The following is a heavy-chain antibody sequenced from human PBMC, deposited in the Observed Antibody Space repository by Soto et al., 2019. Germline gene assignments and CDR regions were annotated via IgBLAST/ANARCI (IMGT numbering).Heavy chain of an antibody. CDR3: AREMLVYCSGSYSYRYGMDV. D-gene: IGHD3-10*01. Sequence: GGSLRLSCAASGFTVSSNYMSWVRQAPGKGLEWVSVIYSGGSTYYADSVKGRFTISRDNSKNTLYLQMNSLRAEDTAVYYCAREMLVYCSGSYSYRYGMDVWGQGTTVTVSS. CDR2: IYSGGST. CDR1: GFTVSSNY. V-gene: IGHV3-66*01. J-gene: IGHJ6*02.